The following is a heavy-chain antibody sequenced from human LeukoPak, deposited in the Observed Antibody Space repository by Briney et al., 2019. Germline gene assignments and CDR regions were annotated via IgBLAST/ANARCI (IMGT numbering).Heavy chain of an antibody. Sequence: PGGSLRLSCAASGFTFSSYAMHWVRQAPGKGLEWVSYISSSSSTIYYADSVKGRFTISRDNAKNSLYLQMNSLRDEDTAVYYCARGRRDGYIVGYYYYGMDVWGQGTTVTVSS. CDR2: ISSSSSTI. V-gene: IGHV3-48*02. CDR1: GFTFSSYA. J-gene: IGHJ6*02. D-gene: IGHD5-24*01. CDR3: ARGRRDGYIVGYYYYGMDV.